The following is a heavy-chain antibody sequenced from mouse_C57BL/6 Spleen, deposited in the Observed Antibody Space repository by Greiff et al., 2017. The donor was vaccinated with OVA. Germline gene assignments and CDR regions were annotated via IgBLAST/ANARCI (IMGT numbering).Heavy chain of an antibody. V-gene: IGHV5-9-1*02. Sequence: EVMLVESGEGLVKPGGSLKLSCAASGFTFSSYAMSWVRQTPEKRLEWVAYISSGGDYIYYADTVKGRFTISRDNARNTLYLQMSSLKSEDTAMYYCTREGGYFGYYAMDYWGQGTSVTVSS. D-gene: IGHD2-3*01. CDR1: GFTFSSYA. CDR2: ISSGGDYI. J-gene: IGHJ4*01. CDR3: TREGGYFGYYAMDY.